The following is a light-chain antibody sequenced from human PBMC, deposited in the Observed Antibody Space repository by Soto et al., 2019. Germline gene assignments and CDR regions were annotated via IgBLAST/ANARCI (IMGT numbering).Light chain of an antibody. V-gene: IGKV3-20*01. CDR2: GAS. J-gene: IGKJ2*01. CDR3: QQYGSSRTT. CDR1: QSVSSSY. Sequence: EIVLTQSPGTLSLSPGERATLSCRASQSVSSSYVAWYQQKPGQAPRLLIYGASSRATGIPDRFSGSGSGTDFTLTISSLEPEDFAVYYCQQYGSSRTTFGQGTKLEIK.